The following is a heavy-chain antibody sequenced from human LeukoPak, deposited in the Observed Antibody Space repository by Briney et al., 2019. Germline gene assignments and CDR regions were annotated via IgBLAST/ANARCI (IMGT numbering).Heavy chain of an antibody. J-gene: IGHJ4*02. Sequence: ASVKVSCKASGYTFTDYYMYWVRQAPGQGLEWMGWIKPNSGGTNYTQSFQGRVTMTRDTSISTAYMELSRLRSDDTAVYYCARGGHRNLDQLGRRGDYWGQGTLVTVSS. V-gene: IGHV1-2*02. CDR3: ARGGHRNLDQLGRRGDY. CDR2: IKPNSGGT. CDR1: GYTFTDYY. D-gene: IGHD7-27*01.